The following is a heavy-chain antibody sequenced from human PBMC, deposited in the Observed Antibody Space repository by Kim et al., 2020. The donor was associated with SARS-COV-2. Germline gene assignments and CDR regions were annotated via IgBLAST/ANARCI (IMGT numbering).Heavy chain of an antibody. V-gene: IGHV4-31*03. CDR3: ARDRIIAAAGLHYGMDV. Sequence: SETLSLTCTVSGGSISSGGYYWSWIRQHPGKGLEWIGYIYYSGSTYYNPSLKSRVTISVDTSKNQFSLKLSSVTAADTAVYYCARDRIIAAAGLHYGMDVWGQGTTVTVSS. CDR2: IYYSGST. CDR1: GGSISSGGYY. J-gene: IGHJ6*02. D-gene: IGHD6-13*01.